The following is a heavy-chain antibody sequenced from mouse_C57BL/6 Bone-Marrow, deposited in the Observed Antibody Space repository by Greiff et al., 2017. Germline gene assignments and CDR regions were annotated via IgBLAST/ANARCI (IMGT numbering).Heavy chain of an antibody. D-gene: IGHD1-1*01. CDR3: ARDYYGSSWYVDY. CDR1: GYTFTDYY. Sequence: VQLQQSGPELVKPGASVKISCKASGYTFTDYYMNWVKQSHGKSLEWIGDINPNNGGTSYNQKLKGKATLTVDKSSSTAYMEHRSLTSEDSAVYYCARDYYGSSWYVDYWGQGTSLTVTS. V-gene: IGHV1-26*01. J-gene: IGHJ2*03. CDR2: INPNNGGT.